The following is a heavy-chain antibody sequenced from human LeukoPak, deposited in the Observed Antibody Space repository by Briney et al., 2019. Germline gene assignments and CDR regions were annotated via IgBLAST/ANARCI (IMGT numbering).Heavy chain of an antibody. CDR1: GGSISTYY. J-gene: IGHJ3*02. CDR3: ARERMATGVAFDI. CDR2: INQSGST. Sequence: SETLSLTCTVSGGSISTYYWSWIRQPPGKGLEWIGEINQSGSTNYNPSRKSRVTISLDTSKNQLFLKLTSVTAADTAVYFCARERMATGVAFDIWGQGTMVTVSS. D-gene: IGHD5-24*01. V-gene: IGHV4-34*01.